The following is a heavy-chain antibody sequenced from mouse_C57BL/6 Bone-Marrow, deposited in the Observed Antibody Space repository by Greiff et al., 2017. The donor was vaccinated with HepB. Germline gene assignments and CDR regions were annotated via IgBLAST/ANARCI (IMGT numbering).Heavy chain of an antibody. Sequence: QVQLQQSGPELVKPGASVKISCKASGYAFSSSWMNWVKQRPGKGLEWIGRIYPGDGDTNYNGKFKGKATLTADKSSSTAYMQLSSLTSEDSAVYFCARFTTVVATDDYYAMDYWGQGTSVTVSS. CDR3: ARFTTVVATDDYYAMDY. D-gene: IGHD1-1*01. CDR1: GYAFSSSW. V-gene: IGHV1-82*01. J-gene: IGHJ4*01. CDR2: IYPGDGDT.